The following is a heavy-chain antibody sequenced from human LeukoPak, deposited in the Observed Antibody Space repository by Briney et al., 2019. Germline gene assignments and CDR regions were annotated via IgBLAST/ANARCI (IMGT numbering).Heavy chain of an antibody. D-gene: IGHD6-13*01. Sequence: GESLKISCKGSGYSFTSYWIGWARQMPGKGLEWMGIIYPGDSDTRYSPSFQGQVTISADKSISTAYLQWSSLKASNTAMYYCARLWAAAGSNWFDPWGQGTLVTVSS. V-gene: IGHV5-51*01. J-gene: IGHJ5*02. CDR2: IYPGDSDT. CDR1: GYSFTSYW. CDR3: ARLWAAAGSNWFDP.